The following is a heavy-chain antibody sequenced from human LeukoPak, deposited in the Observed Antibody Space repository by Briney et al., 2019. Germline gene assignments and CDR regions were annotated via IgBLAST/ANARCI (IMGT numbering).Heavy chain of an antibody. V-gene: IGHV4-39*01. CDR3: ARIMRVTMIAYYYYMDV. D-gene: IGHD3-22*01. CDR1: GGSISSSSYY. CDR2: IYYSGST. J-gene: IGHJ6*03. Sequence: SETLSLTCTVSGGSISSSSYYWGGIRQPPGKGLEWIGSIYYSGSTYYNPSLKSRVTISVDTSKNQFSLKLSSVTAADTAVYYCARIMRVTMIAYYYYMDVWGKGTTVTISS.